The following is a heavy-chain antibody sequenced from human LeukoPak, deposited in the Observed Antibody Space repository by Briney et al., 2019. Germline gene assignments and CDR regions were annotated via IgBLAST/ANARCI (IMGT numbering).Heavy chain of an antibody. D-gene: IGHD6-13*01. CDR1: GGSITSHF. CDR3: ARVRANWYEDY. J-gene: IGHJ4*02. V-gene: IGHV4-59*11. Sequence: SETLSLTCSVSGGSITSHFWSWIRQPPGKGLEWIGYIHYSGSTNYNPSLKSRVTISPDTSKNQLFLKLNSVTAADTAVYYCARVRANWYEDYWGQGTLVTVSS. CDR2: IHYSGST.